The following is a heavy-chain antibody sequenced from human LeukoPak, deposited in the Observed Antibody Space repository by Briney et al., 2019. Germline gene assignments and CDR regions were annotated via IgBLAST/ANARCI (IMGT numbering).Heavy chain of an antibody. J-gene: IGHJ4*02. CDR1: GFTFSDYY. CDR2: ISSGSTI. D-gene: IGHD3-9*01. Sequence: PGGSLRLSCAASGFTFSDYYMSWIRQAPGKGLEWVSYISSGSTIYYADSVKGRFTISRDNAKNSLYLQMNSLRAEDTAVYYCARERGETYYDILTGPPGPWFDYWGQGTLVTVSS. V-gene: IGHV3-11*01. CDR3: ARERGETYYDILTGPPGPWFDY.